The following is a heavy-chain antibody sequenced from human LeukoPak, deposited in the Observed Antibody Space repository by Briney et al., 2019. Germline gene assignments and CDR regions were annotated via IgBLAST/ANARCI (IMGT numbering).Heavy chain of an antibody. CDR1: GGSISSYY. CDR3: ARDGGMSGSH. Sequence: PSETLSLTCTVSGGSISSYYWSWIRQPPGKGLEWIGYIYYSGSTNYNPSLKSRATISVDTSKNQFSLKLSSVTAADTAVYYCARDGGMSGSHWGRGILVSVSS. D-gene: IGHD3-16*01. CDR2: IYYSGST. J-gene: IGHJ4*02. V-gene: IGHV4-59*01.